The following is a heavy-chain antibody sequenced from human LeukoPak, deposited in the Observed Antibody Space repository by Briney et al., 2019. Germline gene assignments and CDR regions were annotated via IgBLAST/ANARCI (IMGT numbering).Heavy chain of an antibody. J-gene: IGHJ4*02. CDR2: ISGSGGST. CDR3: AKSPRVVVAATGPHDY. CDR1: GFTFSSYA. Sequence: GGSLRLSCAASGFTFSSYAMSWVRQAPGKGLEWVSAISGSGGSTYYADSVKGRFTISRDNSKNTLYLQMNSLRAEDTAVYYCAKSPRVVVAATGPHDYWGQGTLVTVSS. D-gene: IGHD2-15*01. V-gene: IGHV3-23*01.